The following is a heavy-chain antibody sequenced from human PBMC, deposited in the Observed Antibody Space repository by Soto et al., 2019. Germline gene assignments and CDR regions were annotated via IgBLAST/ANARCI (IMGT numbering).Heavy chain of an antibody. CDR1: GFTVFSHA. CDR3: TRSRRSILMVYGFGGMDV. D-gene: IGHD2-8*01. Sequence: GGSLRLSCAASGFTVFSHAIIWFRQSPGRWLEWVSSISGSGDGTYYGDSVKGRFTISRDSSSSTLYLQMDNLRGEDTAVYFCTRSRRSILMVYGFGGMDVWGQGTTVTVSS. CDR2: ISGSGDGT. J-gene: IGHJ6*02. V-gene: IGHV3-23*01.